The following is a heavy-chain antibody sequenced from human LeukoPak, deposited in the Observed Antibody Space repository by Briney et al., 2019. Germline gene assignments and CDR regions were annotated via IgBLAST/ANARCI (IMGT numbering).Heavy chain of an antibody. CDR1: GFTFSSYA. CDR2: IYSGGST. Sequence: PGGSLRLSCAASGFTFSSYAMSWVRQAPGKGLEWVSVIYSGGSTYYADSVKGRFTISRDNSKNTLYLQMNSLRAEDTAVYYCARDGPASAFDIWGQGTMVTVSS. J-gene: IGHJ3*02. CDR3: ARDGPASAFDI. V-gene: IGHV3-66*01.